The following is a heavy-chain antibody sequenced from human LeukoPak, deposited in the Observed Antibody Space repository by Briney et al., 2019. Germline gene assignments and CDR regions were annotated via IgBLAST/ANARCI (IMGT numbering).Heavy chain of an antibody. J-gene: IGHJ4*02. CDR3: TRQAAATFLDY. V-gene: IGHV3-73*01. CDR1: GFTFSGSA. Sequence: GGSLKLSCAASGFTFSGSAMHWVRQASGKGLEWVGRIRSKANSYATAYPASVKGRFTISRDDSKNTAYLQMNSLKTEDTAVYYCTRQAAATFLDYWGQGTLVTVSS. D-gene: IGHD3-16*01. CDR2: IRSKANSYAT.